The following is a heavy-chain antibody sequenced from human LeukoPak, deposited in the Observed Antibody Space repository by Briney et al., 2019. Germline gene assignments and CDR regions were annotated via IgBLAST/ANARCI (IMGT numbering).Heavy chain of an antibody. D-gene: IGHD5-18*01. J-gene: IGHJ4*02. Sequence: PGGSLRLSCTASGFTLGRHDMHWVRQTTGEGLEWVAALASGSQTFYAGSVKGRFTVSREDAKNYLYLQMNSLRAGDTAVYYCVREARGYHYTYFDYWGQGTLVTVSS. CDR3: VREARGYHYTYFDY. CDR1: GFTLGRHD. CDR2: LASGSQT. V-gene: IGHV3-13*01.